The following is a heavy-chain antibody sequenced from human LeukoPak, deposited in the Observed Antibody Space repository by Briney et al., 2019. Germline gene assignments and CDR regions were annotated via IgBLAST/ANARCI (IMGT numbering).Heavy chain of an antibody. CDR3: ARGGMRVVAATRRMNWFDR. CDR1: GGSFSGYY. J-gene: IGHJ5*02. V-gene: IGHV4-34*01. CDR2: INDSGST. D-gene: IGHD2-15*01. Sequence: SETLSLTCAVYGGSFSGYYWSWIRQPPGKGLEWIGEINDSGSTNYNPSLKSRVTISVDTSKNQFSLKLSCVTAADTAVYYCARGGMRVVAATRRMNWFDRWGQGTLVTVSS.